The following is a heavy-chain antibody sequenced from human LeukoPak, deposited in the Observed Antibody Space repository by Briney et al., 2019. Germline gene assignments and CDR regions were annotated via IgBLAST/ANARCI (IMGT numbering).Heavy chain of an antibody. CDR2: INPSGGST. CDR3: ASDYGGTLLDY. D-gene: IGHD4-23*01. Sequence: GGSLRLSCAASGFTFSSYAMHWVRQAPGQGLEWMGIINPSGGSTSYAQKFQGRVTMTRDTSTSTVYMELSSLRSEDTAVYYCASDYGGTLLDYWGQGTLVTVSS. V-gene: IGHV1-46*01. CDR1: GFTFSSYA. J-gene: IGHJ4*02.